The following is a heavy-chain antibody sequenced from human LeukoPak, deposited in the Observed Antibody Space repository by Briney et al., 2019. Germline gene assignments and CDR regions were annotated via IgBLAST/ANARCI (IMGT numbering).Heavy chain of an antibody. CDR2: IYYSGST. Sequence: SETLSLTCTVSGGSISSYYWSWIRQPPGKGLEWIGYIYYSGSTNYNPSLKSRVTISVDTSKNQFSLKLSSVTAADTAVYYCARGRGSGHYYDYWGQGTLVTVSS. CDR1: GGSISSYY. D-gene: IGHD3-22*01. CDR3: ARGRGSGHYYDY. J-gene: IGHJ4*02. V-gene: IGHV4-59*08.